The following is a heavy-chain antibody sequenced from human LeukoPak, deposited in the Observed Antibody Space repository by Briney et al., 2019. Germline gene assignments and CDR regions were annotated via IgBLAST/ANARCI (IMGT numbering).Heavy chain of an antibody. V-gene: IGHV3-49*04. CDR2: IRSKAYGGTT. CDR1: GFTFGDYA. Sequence: PGGSLRLSCTASGFTFGDYAMSWVRQAPGKGLEWVGFIRSKAYGGTTEYAASVKGRFTISRDDSKSIAYLQMNSLKTEDTAVYYCTRDGDYGFDYWGQGTLVTVSS. CDR3: TRDGDYGFDY. J-gene: IGHJ4*02. D-gene: IGHD4-17*01.